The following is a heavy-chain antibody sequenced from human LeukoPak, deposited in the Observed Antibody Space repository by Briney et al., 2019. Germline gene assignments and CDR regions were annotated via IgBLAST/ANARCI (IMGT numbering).Heavy chain of an antibody. V-gene: IGHV3-11*04. CDR3: ARDRATTPFDY. D-gene: IGHD4-11*01. CDR1: EFTFSDYY. Sequence: GGSLRLSCAASEFTFSDYYMSWIRQAPGKGLEWVSYISSSGSTIYYADSVKGRFTISRDNAKNSLYLQMNSLRAEDTAVYYCARDRATTPFDYWGQGTLVTVSS. CDR2: ISSSGSTI. J-gene: IGHJ4*02.